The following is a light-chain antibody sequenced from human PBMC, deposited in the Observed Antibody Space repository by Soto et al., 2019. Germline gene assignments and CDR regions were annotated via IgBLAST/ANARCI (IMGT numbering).Light chain of an antibody. CDR1: NIGSKS. V-gene: IGLV3-21*04. Sequence: SYELTQPPSVSVAPGKTARITCGGNNIGSKSVHWYQQKPGQAPVLDIYYDSDRPSVTPERFSGSKSGNTATLAISRVEAGDEADYYCQVWDASSDHRVVFGGGTKVTVL. CDR3: QVWDASSDHRVV. CDR2: YDS. J-gene: IGLJ2*01.